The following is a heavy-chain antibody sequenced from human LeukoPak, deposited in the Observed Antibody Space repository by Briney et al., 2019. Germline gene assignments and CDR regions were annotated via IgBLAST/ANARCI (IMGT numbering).Heavy chain of an antibody. CDR2: VSGSGGDT. Sequence: PGGSLRLSCAASGFTFSSYAMSWVRLAPGKGLEWVSAVSGSGGDTYYADSVKGRFTISRDNSKNTLYLQMSSLRAEDTAVYYCAKDLGSVVTPPSLDFWGQGTLVTVSS. CDR3: AKDLGSVVTPPSLDF. CDR1: GFTFSSYA. D-gene: IGHD4-23*01. J-gene: IGHJ4*02. V-gene: IGHV3-23*01.